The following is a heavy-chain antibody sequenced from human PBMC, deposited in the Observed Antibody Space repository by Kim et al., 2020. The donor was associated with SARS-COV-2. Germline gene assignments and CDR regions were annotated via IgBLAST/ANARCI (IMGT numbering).Heavy chain of an antibody. V-gene: IGHV1-69*13. J-gene: IGHJ4*02. CDR3: ARATYDSSGYYSYFDY. CDR2: IIPIFGTA. D-gene: IGHD3-22*01. Sequence: SVKVSCKSSGGTFSSYAISWVRQAPGQGLEWMGGIIPIFGTANYAQKFQGRVTITADESTSTAYMELSSLRSEDTAVYYCARATYDSSGYYSYFDYWGQGTLVTVSS. CDR1: GGTFSSYA.